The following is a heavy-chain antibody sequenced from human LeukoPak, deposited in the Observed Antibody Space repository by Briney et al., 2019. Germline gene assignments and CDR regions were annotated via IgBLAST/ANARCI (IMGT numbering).Heavy chain of an antibody. D-gene: IGHD6-19*01. CDR3: AKDGPGQWLVRMTGHFDY. Sequence: GGSLRLSCAASGFTFSSYGMHWVRQAPGKGLEWVAFIRVDGSSGYSADSVKGRFTISRDNSKNTLYLQMNSLRAEDTAVYYCAKDGPGQWLVRMTGHFDYWGQGTLVTVSS. CDR2: IRVDGSSG. J-gene: IGHJ4*02. CDR1: GFTFSSYG. V-gene: IGHV3-30*02.